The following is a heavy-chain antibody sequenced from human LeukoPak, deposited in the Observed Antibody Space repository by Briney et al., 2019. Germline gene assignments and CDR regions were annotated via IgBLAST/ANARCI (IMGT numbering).Heavy chain of an antibody. Sequence: GGSLRLSCAASGFTLSTYGMHWVRQAPGKGLEWVSFIRYDGSNEYYADSVKGRFTISRDNSKNTLYLQMNSLRAEDTAVYYCAKDQRSGLYYYYYMDVWGKGTTVTVSS. CDR3: AKDQRSGLYYYYYMDV. J-gene: IGHJ6*03. D-gene: IGHD5-24*01. CDR2: IRYDGSNE. CDR1: GFTLSTYG. V-gene: IGHV3-30*02.